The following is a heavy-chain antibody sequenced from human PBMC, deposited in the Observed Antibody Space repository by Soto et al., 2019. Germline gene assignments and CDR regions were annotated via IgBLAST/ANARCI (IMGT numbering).Heavy chain of an antibody. CDR3: ARLTTGRGARIDY. V-gene: IGHV1-46*01. CDR2: INPSGGST. D-gene: IGHD4-4*01. Sequence: ASVKVSCKAAGYTFSGYYIHWMRQAPGQGLEWMGMINPSGGSTTYAQKFQGRVTMTRDTSTSTVYMELSSLRSEDTAVYYCARLTTGRGARIDYWGQGTVVTVSS. CDR1: GYTFSGYY. J-gene: IGHJ4*02.